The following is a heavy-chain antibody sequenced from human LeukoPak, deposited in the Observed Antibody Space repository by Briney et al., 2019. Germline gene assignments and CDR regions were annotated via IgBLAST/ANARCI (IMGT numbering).Heavy chain of an antibody. Sequence: SETLSLTCTVSGGSISSGSYYWNWIRQPAGKGLEWIGRIYTSGSTTYNPSLKSRVTISVDTSKNQFSLRLSSVTAADTAVYYCARATGYIVEDYFDYWGQGTLVTVSS. D-gene: IGHD3-22*01. CDR1: GGSISSGSYY. CDR2: IYTSGST. V-gene: IGHV4-61*02. J-gene: IGHJ4*02. CDR3: ARATGYIVEDYFDY.